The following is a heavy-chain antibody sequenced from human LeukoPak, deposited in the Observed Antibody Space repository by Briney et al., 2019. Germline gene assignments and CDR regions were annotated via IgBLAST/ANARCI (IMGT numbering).Heavy chain of an antibody. V-gene: IGHV3-30*02. CDR1: GFTFSSYG. CDR2: IPYDASDK. D-gene: IGHD6-13*01. CDR3: AKGAWAADGPMGNNFAS. J-gene: IGHJ4*02. Sequence: GSLDLSCAASGFTFSSYGMHWVRQAPGKGLEGVAFIPYDASDKYYADSVKGRFTISRDNSNNTLTLHMNSLRTEDTSIYFCAKGAWAADGPMGNNFASWGQGSLVTVSS.